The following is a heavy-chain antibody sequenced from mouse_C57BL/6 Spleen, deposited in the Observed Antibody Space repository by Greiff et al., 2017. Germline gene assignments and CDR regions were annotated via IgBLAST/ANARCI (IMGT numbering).Heavy chain of an antibody. Sequence: QLQQPGAELVRPGSSVKLSCKASGYTFTSYWMDWVKQRTGQGLEWIGNIYPSDSETHYNQKFKDKATLTVDKSSSTAYMQLSSLTSEDSAVYYCARGYYGNYFDYWGQGTTLTVSS. D-gene: IGHD2-1*01. J-gene: IGHJ2*01. CDR1: GYTFTSYW. V-gene: IGHV1-61*01. CDR3: ARGYYGNYFDY. CDR2: IYPSDSET.